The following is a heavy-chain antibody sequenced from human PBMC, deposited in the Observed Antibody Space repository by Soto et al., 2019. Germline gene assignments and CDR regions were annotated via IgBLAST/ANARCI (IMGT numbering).Heavy chain of an antibody. Sequence: PSESLSLTCTVSGASISSYYWSWIRQPPGKGLELIGFISNSGTINYNPSLKSRVTISVDTSKNQFSLKLSSVTAADTAVYYCERRGFFACWGQGTLVNVSS. CDR1: GASISSYY. V-gene: IGHV4-59*01. CDR3: ERRGFFAC. J-gene: IGHJ1*01. D-gene: IGHD3-9*01. CDR2: ISNSGTI.